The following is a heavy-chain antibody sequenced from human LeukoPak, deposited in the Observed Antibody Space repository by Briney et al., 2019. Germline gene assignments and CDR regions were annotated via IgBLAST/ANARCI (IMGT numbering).Heavy chain of an antibody. CDR3: ARDSPLGGVPDP. J-gene: IGHJ5*02. V-gene: IGHV1-2*02. CDR1: GYTFTGYY. D-gene: IGHD3-16*01. Sequence: ASVKVSCKASGYTFTGYYMHWVRQAPGQGLEWMGWINPNSGGTNYAQKFQGRVTMTRDTSISTAYMELSRLRSDDTAVYYCARDSPLGGVPDPWGQGTLVTVSS. CDR2: INPNSGGT.